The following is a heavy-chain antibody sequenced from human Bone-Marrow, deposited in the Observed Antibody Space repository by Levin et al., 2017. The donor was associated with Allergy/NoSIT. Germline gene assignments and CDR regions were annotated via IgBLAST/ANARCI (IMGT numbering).Heavy chain of an antibody. CDR3: ARASPNLGIADH. Sequence: SETLSLTCTVSGGSISNYYWSWIRQPPGKGLEWIGYIYSTGTTTYNPSLMSRVTMSVDTSKNQFSLRLRSVTAADTAVYYCARASPNLGIADHWGQGTLVTVSS. V-gene: IGHV4-59*01. J-gene: IGHJ4*02. D-gene: IGHD2-21*01. CDR2: IYSTGTT. CDR1: GGSISNYY.